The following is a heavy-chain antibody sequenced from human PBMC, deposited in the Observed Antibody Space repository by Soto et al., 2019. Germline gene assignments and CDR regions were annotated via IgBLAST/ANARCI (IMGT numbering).Heavy chain of an antibody. Sequence: GGSLRLSCAASGFTVSSYAMSWVRQAPGKGLEWVSAISGSGGSTYYADSVKGRFTISRDNSKNTLYLQMNSLRAEDTAVYYCAKDRVRDGYNYDHYFDYWGQGTLVTVSS. V-gene: IGHV3-23*01. D-gene: IGHD5-12*01. J-gene: IGHJ4*02. CDR1: GFTVSSYA. CDR2: ISGSGGST. CDR3: AKDRVRDGYNYDHYFDY.